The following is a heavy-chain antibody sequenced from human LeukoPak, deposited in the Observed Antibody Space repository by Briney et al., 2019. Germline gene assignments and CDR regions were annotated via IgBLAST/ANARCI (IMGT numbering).Heavy chain of an antibody. CDR1: GDSISNYY. V-gene: IGHV4-59*01. CDR3: NMADLNYDILTGYSVPFDY. D-gene: IGHD3-9*01. CDR2: IHNSGGT. J-gene: IGHJ4*02. Sequence: SETLSLTCTVSGDSISNYYCNWIRQSPGKGLEWLGYIHNSGGTKYNPSLNSRVSISVDTSRNQFSLKLSSVTAADTAVYYCNMADLNYDILTGYSVPFDYWGQGTLVTVSS.